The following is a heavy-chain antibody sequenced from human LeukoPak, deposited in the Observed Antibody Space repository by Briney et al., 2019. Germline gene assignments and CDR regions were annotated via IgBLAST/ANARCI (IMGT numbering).Heavy chain of an antibody. CDR2: VNPNSGGT. D-gene: IGHD3-9*01. V-gene: IGHV1-2*02. CDR3: ARERILTKGDY. J-gene: IGHJ4*02. Sequence: ASVKVSCKASGYTFTGYYMHWVRQAPGQGLEWMGWVNPNSGGTNYAQKFQGRVAMTRDTSISTAYMELSRLRSDDTAVYYCARERILTKGDYWGQGTLVTVSS. CDR1: GYTFTGYY.